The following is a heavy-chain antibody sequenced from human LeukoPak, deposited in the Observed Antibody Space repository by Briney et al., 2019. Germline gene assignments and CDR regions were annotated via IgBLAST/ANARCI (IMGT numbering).Heavy chain of an antibody. CDR1: GDSVSRSDSY. V-gene: IGHV4-39*01. D-gene: IGHD3-22*01. CDR3: ARRRYYASSGYLE. J-gene: IGHJ1*01. CDR2: IYYSGRT. Sequence: SETLSLTCTIFGDSVSRSDSYWDWIRQPPGKGLECIGTIYYSGRTYYSPSLKSRVTLSVDMSNNQFSLTLSYVTAADTALCICARRRYYASSGYLEWGQGNLVTVSS.